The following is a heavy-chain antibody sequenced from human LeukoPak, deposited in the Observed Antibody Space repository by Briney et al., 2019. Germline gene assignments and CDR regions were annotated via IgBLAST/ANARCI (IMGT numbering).Heavy chain of an antibody. CDR3: AKDSYYDFWSGYRLTDYFDY. CDR2: ISGSGGSK. J-gene: IGHJ4*02. D-gene: IGHD3-3*01. CDR1: GFTFSSSA. Sequence: GSLRLSCTASGFTFSSSAMSWVRQAPGKGVELGSAISGSGGSKYYPDSVKGRVTISRDNSKNTLYLQMNSLRAEDTAVYYCAKDSYYDFWSGYRLTDYFDYWGQGTLVTVSS. V-gene: IGHV3-23*01.